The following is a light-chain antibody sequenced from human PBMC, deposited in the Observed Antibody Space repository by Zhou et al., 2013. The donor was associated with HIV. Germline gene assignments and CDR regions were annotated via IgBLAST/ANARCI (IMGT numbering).Light chain of an antibody. CDR2: GVS. CDR3: QQYGSSPYT. CDR1: QTVSGIY. Sequence: EIVLTQSPGTLSLSPGERATLSCRASQTVSGIYLAWYQQRPGQAPTLLIYGVSRRPTGISDRFSGSGSGTDFTLTISRLGPEDFAVYYCQQYGSSPYTFGQGTKLELK. V-gene: IGKV3-20*01. J-gene: IGKJ2*01.